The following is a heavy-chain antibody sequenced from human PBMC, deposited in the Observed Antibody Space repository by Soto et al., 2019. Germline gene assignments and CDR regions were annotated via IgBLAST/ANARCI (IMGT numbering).Heavy chain of an antibody. CDR3: ASYDFWIRGFDY. CDR1: GGSISSSSYY. CDR2: IYYSGST. J-gene: IGHJ4*02. V-gene: IGHV4-39*01. D-gene: IGHD3-3*01. Sequence: SETLSLTCTVSGGSISSSSYYWGWIRQPPGKGLEWIGSIYYSGSTYYNPSLKSRVTISVDTSKNQFSLKLSSVTAADTAVYYCASYDFWIRGFDYWGQGTLVTVSS.